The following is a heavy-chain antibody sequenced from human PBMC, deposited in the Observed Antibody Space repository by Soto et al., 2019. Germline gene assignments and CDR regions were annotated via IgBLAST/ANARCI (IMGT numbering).Heavy chain of an antibody. D-gene: IGHD5-12*01. J-gene: IGHJ4*02. CDR2: ISYDGSNK. Sequence: GGSLRLSCAASGFTFSSYAMHWVRQAPGKGLDWVAVISYDGSNKYYADSVKGRFTISRDNSKNTLYLQMNSLRAEDTAVYYCASSVDIVATFDYWGQGTLVTVSS. CDR1: GFTFSSYA. CDR3: ASSVDIVATFDY. V-gene: IGHV3-30*04.